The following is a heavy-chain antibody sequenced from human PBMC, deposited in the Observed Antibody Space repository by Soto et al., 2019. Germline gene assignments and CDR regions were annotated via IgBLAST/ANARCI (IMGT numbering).Heavy chain of an antibody. CDR2: INHSGST. D-gene: IGHD3-22*01. V-gene: IGHV4-34*01. J-gene: IGHJ4*02. Sequence: QVQLQQWGAGLLKPSETLSLTCAVYGGSFSGYYWSWIRQPPGKGLEWIGEINHSGSTNYNPSLKSRVTISVDTSKNQFSLKLSSVTAADTAVYYCARGRGSSGELNDWGQGTLVTVSS. CDR1: GGSFSGYY. CDR3: ARGRGSSGELND.